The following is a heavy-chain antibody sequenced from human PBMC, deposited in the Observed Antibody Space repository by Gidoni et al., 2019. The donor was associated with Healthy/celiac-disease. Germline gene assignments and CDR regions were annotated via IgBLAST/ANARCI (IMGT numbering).Heavy chain of an antibody. V-gene: IGHV1-69*01. CDR1: GAAFSSYA. Sequence: QVQLVQSGAEVKMPGSSVNVSCKASGAAFSSYAISWVRQAPGQGLVWMGGIIPIFGTANYAQKFQGRVTITAGESTSTAYMELSSLRSEDTAVYYCARGGVVVAAGPFDLWGRGTLVTVSS. CDR2: IIPIFGTA. CDR3: ARGGVVVAAGPFDL. J-gene: IGHJ2*01. D-gene: IGHD2-15*01.